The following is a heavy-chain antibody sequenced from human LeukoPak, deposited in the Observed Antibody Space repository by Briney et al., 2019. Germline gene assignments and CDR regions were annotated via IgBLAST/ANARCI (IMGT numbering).Heavy chain of an antibody. CDR1: GGSISSHY. CDR2: IYYSGST. J-gene: IGHJ6*03. V-gene: IGHV4-59*11. Sequence: PETLSLTCTVSGGSISSHYWSWIRQPPGKGLEWIGYIYYSGSTNYNPSLKSRVTISVDTSKNQFSLKLSSVTAADTAVYYCARVATVTTPSDYYYYYMDVWGKGTAVTVSS. D-gene: IGHD4-11*01. CDR3: ARVATVTTPSDYYYYYMDV.